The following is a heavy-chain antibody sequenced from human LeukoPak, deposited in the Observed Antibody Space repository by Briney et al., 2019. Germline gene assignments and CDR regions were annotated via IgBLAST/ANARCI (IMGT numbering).Heavy chain of an antibody. V-gene: IGHV3-21*01. D-gene: IGHD6-13*01. CDR3: ASALGSSSWFDY. CDR2: ISSSSSYI. Sequence: GGSLRLSCAASGFTFSSYSMNWVRQAPGKGLEWVSSISSSSSYIYYADSVKGRFTISRDNAKNSLYLQMNSLRAEDTAVYYCASALGSSSWFDYWGQGTLVTVSS. J-gene: IGHJ4*02. CDR1: GFTFSSYS.